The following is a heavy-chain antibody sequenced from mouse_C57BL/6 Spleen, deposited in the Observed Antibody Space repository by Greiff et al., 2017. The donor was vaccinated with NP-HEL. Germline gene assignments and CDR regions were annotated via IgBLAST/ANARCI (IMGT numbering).Heavy chain of an antibody. J-gene: IGHJ4*01. CDR3: ARRHYYGSSYYAMDY. CDR2: IHPNSGST. D-gene: IGHD1-1*01. Sequence: VQLQQPGAELVKPGASVKLSCKASGYTFTSYWMHWVKQRPGQGLEWIGMIHPNSGSTNYNEKFKSKATLTVDKSSSTAYMQLSSLTSEDSAVYYCARRHYYGSSYYAMDYWGQGTSVTVSS. CDR1: GYTFTSYW. V-gene: IGHV1-64*01.